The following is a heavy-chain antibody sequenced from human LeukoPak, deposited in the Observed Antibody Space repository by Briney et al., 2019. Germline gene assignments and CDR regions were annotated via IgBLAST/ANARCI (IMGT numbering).Heavy chain of an antibody. CDR1: GFTFSSYS. D-gene: IGHD3-22*01. CDR2: ISSSSSYI. Sequence: PGGSLRLSCAASGFTFSSYSMNWVRQAPGKGLEWVSSISSSSSYIYYADSVEGRFTISRDNAKNSLYLQMNSLRAEDTAVYYRARDLNYDSSGYPGNWGQGTLVTVSS. V-gene: IGHV3-21*01. J-gene: IGHJ4*02. CDR3: ARDLNYDSSGYPGN.